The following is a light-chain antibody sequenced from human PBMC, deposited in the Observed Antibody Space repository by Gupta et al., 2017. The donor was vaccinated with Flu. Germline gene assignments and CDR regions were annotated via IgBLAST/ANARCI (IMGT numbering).Light chain of an antibody. Sequence: TLSLSPGERATLSCRASQSVSSYLAWYQQKPGQAPRLLIYDASNRATGIPARFSGSGSGTDFTLTISSLEPEDFAVYYCQQRSNWPPRITFGGGTKVEIK. CDR2: DAS. J-gene: IGKJ4*01. CDR3: QQRSNWPPRIT. CDR1: QSVSSY. V-gene: IGKV3-11*01.